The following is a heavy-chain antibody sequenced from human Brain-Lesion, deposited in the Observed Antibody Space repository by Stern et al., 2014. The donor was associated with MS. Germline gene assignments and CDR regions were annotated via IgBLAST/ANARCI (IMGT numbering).Heavy chain of an antibody. D-gene: IGHD2-15*01. CDR2: IYYSGNT. J-gene: IGHJ5*02. CDR3: AGEEDIRYCSGGSCTGNWFDP. V-gene: IGHV4-39*01. CDR1: GGSVSSTSYA. Sequence: QLVESGPGLVKPSETLSLTCTVAGGSVSSTSYAWAWIREPPGKGLEWIGTIYYSGNTYYSPSLKSRLTISLDTSTNQFSLQRSFVTAADTAVYYCAGEEDIRYCSGGSCTGNWFDPWGQGTLVTVSS.